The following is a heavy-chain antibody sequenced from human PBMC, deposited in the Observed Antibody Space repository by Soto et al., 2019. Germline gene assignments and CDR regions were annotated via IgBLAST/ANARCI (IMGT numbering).Heavy chain of an antibody. CDR3: ATDQAGSLPN. J-gene: IGHJ4*02. V-gene: IGHV3-7*05. CDR2: INQDGSEK. Sequence: PGGSLRLSCDASGFSFSNYWMSWVRQAPGKGLEWVAIINQDGSEKQYVDSVKGRFTISRDNAKSSLYLQMNSLRAEDTAVFYCATDQAGSLPNWGQGTLVTVSS. CDR1: GFSFSNYW.